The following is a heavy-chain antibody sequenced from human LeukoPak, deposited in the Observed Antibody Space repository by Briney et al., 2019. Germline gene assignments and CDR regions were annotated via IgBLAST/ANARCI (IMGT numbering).Heavy chain of an antibody. J-gene: IGHJ3*02. CDR2: ISSSSSYI. D-gene: IGHD3-9*01. Sequence: KPGGSLRLSCAASGFTFSSYSMNWVRQAPGKGLEWVSSISSSSSYIYYADSVKGRFTISRDNAKNSLYLQMNSLRAEDTAVYYCARVNSSANYDILTGYERVNAFDIWGQGTMVTVSS. CDR3: ARVNSSANYDILTGYERVNAFDI. V-gene: IGHV3-21*01. CDR1: GFTFSSYS.